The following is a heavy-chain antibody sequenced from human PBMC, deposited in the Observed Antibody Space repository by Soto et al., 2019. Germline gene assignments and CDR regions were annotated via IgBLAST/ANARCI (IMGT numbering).Heavy chain of an antibody. D-gene: IGHD3-10*01. CDR3: ATMVRGSVKEKHNWFDP. J-gene: IGHJ5*02. V-gene: IGHV3-21*01. CDR1: GFTFSSYS. CDR2: ISSSSSYI. Sequence: GGSLRLSCAASGFTFSSYSMNWVRQAPGKGLEWVSSISSSSSYIYYADSVKGRFTISRDNAKNSLYLQMNSLRAEDTAVYYCATMVRGSVKEKHNWFDPWGQGTLVTVSS.